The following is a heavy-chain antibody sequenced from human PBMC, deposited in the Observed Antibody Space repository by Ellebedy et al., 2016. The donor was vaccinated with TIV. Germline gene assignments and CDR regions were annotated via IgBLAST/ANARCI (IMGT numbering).Heavy chain of an antibody. J-gene: IGHJ4*02. D-gene: IGHD7-27*01. CDR3: ARRRWGFNYYFDY. CDR2: INDSGTT. V-gene: IGHV4-34*01. Sequence: SETLSLXCAVYGGSSSDYFWSWMRQSPGRGLEWIGEINDSGTTKYNPSLKSRVTISGDTAKKQVSLHLTSVTAADTAIYYCARRRWGFNYYFDYWGPGTLVTVSS. CDR1: GGSSSDYF.